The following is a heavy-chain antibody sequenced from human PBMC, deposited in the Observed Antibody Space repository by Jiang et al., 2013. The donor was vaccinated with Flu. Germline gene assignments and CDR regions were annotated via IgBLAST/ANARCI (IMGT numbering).Heavy chain of an antibody. J-gene: IGHJ4*02. Sequence: GAEVKKPGSSVKVSCKASGGSFSSFPINWVRQAPGQGPEWMGGVNPIFGTTDYAQKFQGRVTIIADRSTSTAYMDLSSLRSEDTAVYYCARSSWGYTYGPFDYWGQGTLVTVSS. D-gene: IGHD5-24*01. CDR2: VNPIFGTT. CDR1: GGSFSSFP. CDR3: ARSSWGYTYGPFDY. V-gene: IGHV1-69*06.